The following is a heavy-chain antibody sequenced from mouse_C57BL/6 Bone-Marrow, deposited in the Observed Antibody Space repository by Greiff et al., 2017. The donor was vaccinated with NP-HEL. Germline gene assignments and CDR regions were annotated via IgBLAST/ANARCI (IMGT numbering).Heavy chain of an antibody. CDR2: IDPNSGGT. D-gene: IGHD3-3*01. CDR3: ARAGDCYAMDY. Sequence: QVQLKQPGAELVKPGASVKLSCKASGYTFTSYWMHWVKQRPGRGLEWIGRIDPNSGGTKYNEKFKSKATLTVDKPSSTAYMQLSSLTSEDSAVYYCARAGDCYAMDYWGQGTSVTVSS. CDR1: GYTFTSYW. J-gene: IGHJ4*01. V-gene: IGHV1-72*01.